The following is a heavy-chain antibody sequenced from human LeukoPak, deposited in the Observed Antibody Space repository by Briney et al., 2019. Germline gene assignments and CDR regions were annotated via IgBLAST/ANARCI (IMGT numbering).Heavy chain of an antibody. CDR2: ISGSGDST. Sequence: GGSLRLSCAASGFTFSSYAMNWVRQAPGKGLEWVSTISGSGDSTYYADSVKGRFTISRDNSESTLYVHMSSLRAEDTAVYYCAKQRGYTYGYPFDSWGQGTLVTVSA. D-gene: IGHD5-18*01. J-gene: IGHJ4*02. CDR3: AKQRGYTYGYPFDS. CDR1: GFTFSSYA. V-gene: IGHV3-23*01.